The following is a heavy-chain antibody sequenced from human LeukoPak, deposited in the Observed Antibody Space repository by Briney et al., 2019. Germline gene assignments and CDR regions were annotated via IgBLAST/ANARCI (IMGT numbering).Heavy chain of an antibody. CDR2: ISSRGST. V-gene: IGHV4-39*01. J-gene: IGHJ3*01. CDR3: ARVDYGGNSCTFDV. CDR1: GGSISGSSYY. D-gene: IGHD4-23*01. Sequence: SETLSLTCSVSGGSISGSSYYWGWVRQPPGKGLEWIGSISSRGSTYYNPSLKPRVTISVDTSKNQFSLKLTSVTAADTAVYYCARVDYGGNSCTFDVWGQGTMVTVSS.